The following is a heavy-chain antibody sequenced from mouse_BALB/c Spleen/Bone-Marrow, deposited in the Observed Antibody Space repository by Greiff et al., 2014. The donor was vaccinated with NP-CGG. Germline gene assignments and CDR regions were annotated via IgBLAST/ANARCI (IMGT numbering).Heavy chain of an antibody. CDR3: VRKGYTGYFDV. V-gene: IGHV2-2*01. CDR2: IWSGGGT. J-gene: IGHJ1*01. Sequence: QVQLKESGPGLVKPSQSLSITCTVSGFSLTTYGLHWIRQSPGKGLEWLGVIWSGGGTDYNAAFISRLIITKDNSKNQVFFKMNSLQTDDTAIYYCVRKGYTGYFDVWGAGTTVTVSS. D-gene: IGHD2-2*01. CDR1: GFSLTTYG.